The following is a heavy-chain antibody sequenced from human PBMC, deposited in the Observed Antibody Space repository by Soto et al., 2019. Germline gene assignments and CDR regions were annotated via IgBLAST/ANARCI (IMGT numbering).Heavy chain of an antibody. Sequence: KASETLSLTCAVYGGSLSGYYWSWIRQPPGKGLEWIGEINHSGSTNYYPSLKSRVTISIDTSKNPFSLKLSIVTAADTAVYYCVRGGNCRSVDAIDIWGQGTMVTVSS. J-gene: IGHJ3*02. D-gene: IGHD1-7*01. CDR1: GGSLSGYY. V-gene: IGHV4-34*01. CDR2: INHSGST. CDR3: VRGGNCRSVDAIDI.